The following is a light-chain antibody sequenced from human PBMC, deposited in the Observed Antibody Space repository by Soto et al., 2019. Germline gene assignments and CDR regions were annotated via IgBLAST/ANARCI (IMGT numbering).Light chain of an antibody. J-gene: IGLJ3*02. CDR3: SSFTSSSTQV. CDR1: SSDVGGYDY. V-gene: IGLV2-14*01. Sequence: QSALTQPASVSGSLGQSITISCTGTSSDVGGYDYVSWYRQHPGKVPKLIIYEVNKRPSGVSNRFSGSKSANTASPTISGLQADDEADYYCSSFTSSSTQVFGGGTKLTVL. CDR2: EVN.